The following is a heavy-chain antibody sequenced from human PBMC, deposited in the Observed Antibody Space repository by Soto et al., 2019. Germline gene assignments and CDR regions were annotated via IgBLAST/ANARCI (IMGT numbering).Heavy chain of an antibody. CDR2: IYTSGST. Sequence: LSLTCTVAGGSISSYYWSWIRQPAGKGLEWIGRIYTSGSTNYNPSLKSRVTMSVDTSKNQFSLKLSSVTAADTAVYYCAATRWGYYYYGMDVWGQGTTATVSS. V-gene: IGHV4-4*07. J-gene: IGHJ6*02. CDR3: AATRWGYYYYGMDV. D-gene: IGHD5-12*01. CDR1: GGSISSYY.